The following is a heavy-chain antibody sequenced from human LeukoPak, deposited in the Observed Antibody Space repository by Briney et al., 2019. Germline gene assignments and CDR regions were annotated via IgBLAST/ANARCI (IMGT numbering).Heavy chain of an antibody. CDR1: GGSISSYYW. V-gene: IGHV2-70*11. Sequence: TLSLTCTVSGGSISSYYWSWIRQPPGKALEWLARIDWDDDKYYSTSLKTRLTISKDTSKNQVVLTMTNMDPVDTATYYCARVPAYYGSGSYYFDYWGQGTLVTVSS. D-gene: IGHD3-10*01. J-gene: IGHJ4*02. CDR2: IDWDDDK. CDR3: ARVPAYYGSGSYYFDY.